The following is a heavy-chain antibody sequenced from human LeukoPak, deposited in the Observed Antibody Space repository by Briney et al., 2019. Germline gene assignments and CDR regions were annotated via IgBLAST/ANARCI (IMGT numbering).Heavy chain of an antibody. V-gene: IGHV3-53*01. J-gene: IGHJ4*02. Sequence: PGGSLRLSCGAFGFTFRNYAMSWVRQAPGKGLEWVSIIYRDGTTYYADSVKGRFTISRDNSKNTLYLEMNSLRAEDTAVYYCARDSPANWAQFDYWGQGTLVTVSS. D-gene: IGHD7-27*01. CDR1: GFTFRNYA. CDR3: ARDSPANWAQFDY. CDR2: IYRDGTT.